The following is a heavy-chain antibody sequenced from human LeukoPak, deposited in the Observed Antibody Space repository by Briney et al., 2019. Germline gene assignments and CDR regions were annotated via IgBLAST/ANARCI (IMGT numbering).Heavy chain of an antibody. CDR3: GKQWLVGG. CDR2: VNESGGTT. Sequence: GGSLRLSCAASGFTFSSHAMNWVRQAPGKGLEWVSSVNESGGTTHYADSVKGRFTISRDNSKNILYLQLHSLRLEDTAVYYWGKQWLVGGWGQGPLVTVSS. V-gene: IGHV3-23*01. D-gene: IGHD6-19*01. CDR1: GFTFSSHA. J-gene: IGHJ4*02.